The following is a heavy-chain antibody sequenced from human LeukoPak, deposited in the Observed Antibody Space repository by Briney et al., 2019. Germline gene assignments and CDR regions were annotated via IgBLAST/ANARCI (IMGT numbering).Heavy chain of an antibody. V-gene: IGHV4-59*01. CDR2: IYYSGST. CDR3: ARLATLSTVAARGRTWFDA. J-gene: IGHJ5*02. CDR1: GGSISSYY. D-gene: IGHD6-6*01. Sequence: PSETLSLTCSVSGGSISSYYWSWIRQPPGKGLEWIGYIYYSGSTNYNPSLKSRVTISVDTSKNQFSLKLSSVTAADPAVYYCARLATLSTVAARGRTWFDAWGQGTLVTVSS.